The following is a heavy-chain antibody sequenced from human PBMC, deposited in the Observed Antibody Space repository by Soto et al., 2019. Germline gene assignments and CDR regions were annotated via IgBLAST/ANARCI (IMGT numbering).Heavy chain of an antibody. CDR1: GFTVSSNY. V-gene: IGHV3-66*01. D-gene: IGHD6-13*01. CDR3: ARVTSSWAHFDY. J-gene: IGHJ4*02. Sequence: GGSLRLSCAASGFTVSSNYMSWVRQAPGKGLEWVSVIYSGGSTYYADSVKGRFTISRDNSKNTLYLQMNSLRAEDTAVYYCARVTSSWAHFDYWGQGTLVTVSS. CDR2: IYSGGST.